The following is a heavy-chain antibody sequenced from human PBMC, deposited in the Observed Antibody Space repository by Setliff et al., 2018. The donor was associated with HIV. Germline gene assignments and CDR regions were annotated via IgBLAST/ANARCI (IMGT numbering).Heavy chain of an antibody. CDR3: VREGVRRGLGSGSFRYRAYYFDQ. CDR2: IYYSGNT. V-gene: IGHV4-39*07. CDR1: GGSISTSSSY. Sequence: SETLSLTCTVSGGSISTSSSYWGWIRQPPGKGLEWIGSIYYSGNTYFSPSLKSRITISVGTSKNQFSLNLRSVTAADTAVYYCVREGVRRGLGSGSFRYRAYYFDQWGQGTLVTVSS. J-gene: IGHJ4*02. D-gene: IGHD3-10*01.